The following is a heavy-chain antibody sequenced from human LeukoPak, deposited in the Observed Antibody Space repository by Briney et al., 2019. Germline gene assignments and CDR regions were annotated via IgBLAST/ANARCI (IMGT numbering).Heavy chain of an antibody. CDR3: ARGSGVSYYYGSGSSDFDY. D-gene: IGHD3-10*01. Sequence: ASVKVSCKASGYTFTSSDINWVRQATGQGLEWMGWMNPNSGNTGYAQTFQGRVTMTRNTSISTAYMELSSLRSEDTAVYYCARGSGVSYYYGSGSSDFDYWGQGTLVTVSS. J-gene: IGHJ4*02. V-gene: IGHV1-8*01. CDR1: GYTFTSSD. CDR2: MNPNSGNT.